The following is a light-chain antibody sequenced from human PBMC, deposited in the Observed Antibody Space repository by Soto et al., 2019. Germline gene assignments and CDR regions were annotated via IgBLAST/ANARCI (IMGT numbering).Light chain of an antibody. CDR1: SSDVGGYNY. J-gene: IGLJ3*02. CDR3: SSYPSSSTPWV. Sequence: QSALTQPASVSGSPGQSITSSCTGTSSDVGGYNYVSWYQQHPGKAPKLMIYDVSNRPSGVSNRFSGSKSGNTASLTISGLQAEDEADYYCSSYPSSSTPWVFGGGTKLTVL. V-gene: IGLV2-14*01. CDR2: DVS.